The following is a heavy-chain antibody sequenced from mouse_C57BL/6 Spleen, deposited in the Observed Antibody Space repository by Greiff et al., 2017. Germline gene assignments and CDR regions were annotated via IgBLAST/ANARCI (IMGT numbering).Heavy chain of an antibody. V-gene: IGHV3-6*01. CDR2: ISYDGSN. CDR1: GYSITSGYY. Sequence: VQLQQSGPGLVKPSQSLSLTCSVTGYSITSGYYWNWIRQFPGNKLEWMGYISYDGSNNYNPSLKNRISITRDTSKNQFFLSWNSVTTEATARYYCASLITTDFEYWGQGTTLTVSS. D-gene: IGHD1-1*01. J-gene: IGHJ2*01. CDR3: ASLITTDFEY.